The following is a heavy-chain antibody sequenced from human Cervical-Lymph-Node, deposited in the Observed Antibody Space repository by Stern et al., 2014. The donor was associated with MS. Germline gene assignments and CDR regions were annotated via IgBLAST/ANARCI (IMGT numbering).Heavy chain of an antibody. CDR2: INPATGAT. CDR1: GYTFTGYH. CDR3: ARDLADYRYYFDS. J-gene: IGHJ4*02. Sequence: VQLVESGTDVKKPGASAKVSCEASGYTFTGYHIHWVRQAPGQGLEWMGWINPATGATTYAQNFQGRVTMTRDTSISTAYMVLTRLSSDDTAVYYCARDLADYRYYFDSWGQGTLVTVSS. D-gene: IGHD4-11*01. V-gene: IGHV1-2*02.